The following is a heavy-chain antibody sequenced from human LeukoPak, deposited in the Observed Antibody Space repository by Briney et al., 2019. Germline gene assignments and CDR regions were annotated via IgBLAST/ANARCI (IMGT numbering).Heavy chain of an antibody. CDR2: IRGSGTVT. D-gene: IGHD3-22*01. CDR1: GFTFTSYA. J-gene: IGHJ4*02. CDR3: AKSLDYDGGVLWALPQY. Sequence: GGSLRLSCAASGFTFTSYAMSWVRQPPGKGLEWVSVIRGSGTVTYFADSVKGRFTVSRDNSENTLYLQMSSLRAEDSAIYYCAKSLDYDGGVLWALPQYWGQGSLVTVSS. V-gene: IGHV3-23*01.